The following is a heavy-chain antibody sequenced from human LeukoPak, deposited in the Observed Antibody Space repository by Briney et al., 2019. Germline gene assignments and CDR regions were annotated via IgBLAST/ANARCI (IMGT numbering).Heavy chain of an antibody. V-gene: IGHV4-39*01. Sequence: SETLSLTCTVSGGSISSSSYYWGWIRQPPGKGLEWIGSIYYSGSTYYNPSLKSRVTISVDTSKNQFSLKLSSVTAADTAVYYCARLPSFWGGYFDYWGQGTLVTVSS. CDR1: GGSISSSSYY. D-gene: IGHD3-3*01. J-gene: IGHJ4*02. CDR2: IYYSGST. CDR3: ARLPSFWGGYFDY.